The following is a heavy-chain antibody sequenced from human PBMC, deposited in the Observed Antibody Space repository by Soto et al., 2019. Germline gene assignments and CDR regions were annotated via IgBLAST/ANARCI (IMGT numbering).Heavy chain of an antibody. V-gene: IGHV4-38-2*01. CDR1: GYSISSGYY. CDR3: ARAYSGYDSFDY. CDR2: ISHSEST. Sequence: KPSETLSLTCAVSGYSISSGYYWGWIRQPPGRGLEWIGSISHSESTYYNQSLKSRFTISVDTAKNQLSLKLSSVSAADTAVYSCARAYSGYDSFDYWGQGTLVTVSS. D-gene: IGHD5-12*01. J-gene: IGHJ4*02.